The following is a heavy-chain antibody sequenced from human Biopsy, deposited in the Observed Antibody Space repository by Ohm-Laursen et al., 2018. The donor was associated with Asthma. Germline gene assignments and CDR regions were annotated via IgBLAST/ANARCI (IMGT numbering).Heavy chain of an antibody. CDR1: GYTFNRAG. D-gene: IGHD3-10*01. CDR3: ARAVDYSHYYGIDV. Sequence: SETASCKTSGYTFNRAGITWARQAPGQGIEWMGWTSVYNGNTKVAQKLQDRVTVITDTSTSTAYMELRSLRSDDTAVYFCARAVDYSHYYGIDVWGQGTTVTVS. J-gene: IGHJ6*02. V-gene: IGHV1-18*01. CDR2: TSVYNGNT.